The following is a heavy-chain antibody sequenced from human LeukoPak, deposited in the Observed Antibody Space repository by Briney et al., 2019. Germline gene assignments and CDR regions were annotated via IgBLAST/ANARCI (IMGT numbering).Heavy chain of an antibody. CDR1: GXSFSDYY. J-gene: IGHJ4*02. CDR2: INHIGST. D-gene: IGHD2-2*01. CDR3: ATGVPKPDPIVVVPAAIRVAQAFDS. V-gene: IGHV4-34*01. Sequence: SETLSLTCAVYGXSFSDYYWNWIRQPPGKGLEWIGEINHIGSTSYNPSLKSRVTISADTSKNQFSLQLRSLTAADTAVYYCATGVPKPDPIVVVPAAIRVAQAFDSWGQGTLVTVSS.